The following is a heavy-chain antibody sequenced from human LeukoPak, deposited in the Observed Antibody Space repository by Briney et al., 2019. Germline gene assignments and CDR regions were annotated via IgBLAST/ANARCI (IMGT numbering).Heavy chain of an antibody. J-gene: IGHJ4*02. CDR3: TTAPPRIVATIVGY. V-gene: IGHV3-15*01. CDR1: GFTFSNAW. Sequence: GGSLRLSCAASGFTFSNAWMSWVRQAPGKGLEWVGRIKSKTDGGTTDYAAPVKGRFTISRDDSKNTLYLQMNSLKTEDTAVYYCTTAPPRIVATIVGYWGQGTLVTVSS. CDR2: IKSKTDGGTT. D-gene: IGHD5-12*01.